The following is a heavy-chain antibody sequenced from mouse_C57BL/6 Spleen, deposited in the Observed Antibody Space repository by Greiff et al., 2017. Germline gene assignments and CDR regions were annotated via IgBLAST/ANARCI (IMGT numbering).Heavy chain of an antibody. CDR3: ASGDYDRYFDV. Sequence: VKLMESGAELARPGASVKLSCKASGYTFTSYGISWVKQRTGQGLEWIGEIYPRSGNTYYNEKFKGKATLTADKSSSTAYMELRSLTSEDSAVYFCASGDYDRYFDVWGTGTTVTVSS. V-gene: IGHV1-81*01. D-gene: IGHD2-4*01. J-gene: IGHJ1*03. CDR2: IYPRSGNT. CDR1: GYTFTSYG.